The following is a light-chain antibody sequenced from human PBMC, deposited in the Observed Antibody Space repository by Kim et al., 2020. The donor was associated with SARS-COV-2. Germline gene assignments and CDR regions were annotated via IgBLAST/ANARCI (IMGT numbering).Light chain of an antibody. CDR3: QQSYSAPT. Sequence: SASLGDLVTISCRASQRVDIYLNLYQKRPGKAPNLLIHTASNLQNGVPSRFSGSGSGSDFTLTVSSLQPEDFATYYCQQSYSAPTFGQGTRLEIK. V-gene: IGKV1-39*01. CDR2: TAS. CDR1: QRVDIY. J-gene: IGKJ5*01.